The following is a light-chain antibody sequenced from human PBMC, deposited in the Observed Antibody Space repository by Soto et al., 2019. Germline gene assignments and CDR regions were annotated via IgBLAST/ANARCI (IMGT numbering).Light chain of an antibody. CDR1: GSGIGADSD. V-gene: IGLV1-40*01. Sequence: QSVLTQSPSVSGAPGQRVTISCTGSGSGIGADSDVHWYQQLPGRAPKLLIYANTNRPSGVPVRFSGSKSGTSASLAITGLQTEDEGDYYCQSYDTGMDTYVFGGGTKLTVL. J-gene: IGLJ1*01. CDR3: QSYDTGMDTYV. CDR2: ANT.